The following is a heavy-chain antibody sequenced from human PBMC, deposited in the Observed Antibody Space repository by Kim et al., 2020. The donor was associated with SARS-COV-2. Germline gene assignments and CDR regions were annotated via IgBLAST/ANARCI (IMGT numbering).Heavy chain of an antibody. Sequence: LKSRGTISVDTSKNQFSLKLSSVTAADTAVYYCARPRGYYDSSGPDAFDIWGQGTMVTVSS. CDR3: ARPRGYYDSSGPDAFDI. D-gene: IGHD3-22*01. V-gene: IGHV4-39*01. J-gene: IGHJ3*02.